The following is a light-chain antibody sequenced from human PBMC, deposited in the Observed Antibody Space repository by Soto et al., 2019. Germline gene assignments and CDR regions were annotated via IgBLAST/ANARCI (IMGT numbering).Light chain of an antibody. V-gene: IGLV2-14*03. CDR2: DVT. CDR3: SSYSSSSTAYV. J-gene: IGLJ1*01. Sequence: QSVLTQPASVSGSPGQSITISCTGTSSDIGGYNYVSWYQQHPGKAPKLMIYDVTTRPSGVSNRFYGSKSGNTASLTISGLQAEDEADYYCSSYSSSSTAYVFGSGTKVTVL. CDR1: SSDIGGYNY.